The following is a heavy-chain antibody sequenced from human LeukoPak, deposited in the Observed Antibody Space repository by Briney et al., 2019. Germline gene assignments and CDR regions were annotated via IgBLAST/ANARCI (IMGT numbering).Heavy chain of an antibody. D-gene: IGHD3-10*01. J-gene: IGHJ4*02. CDR3: ARIKTWYGSGSYYIPL. Sequence: ASVKVSCKASGYTFTSYDINWVRQATGQGLEWMGWMNPNSGNTGYAQKFQGRVTMTRNTSISTAYMELSSLRSEDTAVYYCARIKTWYGSGSYYIPLWGQGTLVTVSS. V-gene: IGHV1-8*01. CDR2: MNPNSGNT. CDR1: GYTFTSYD.